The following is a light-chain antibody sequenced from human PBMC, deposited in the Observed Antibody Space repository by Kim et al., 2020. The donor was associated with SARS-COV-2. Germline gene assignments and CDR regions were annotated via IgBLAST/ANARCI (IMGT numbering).Light chain of an antibody. CDR3: QAWDSSTRAV. V-gene: IGLV3-1*01. CDR2: QDG. CDR1: KLGDKY. J-gene: IGLJ2*01. Sequence: VSPEQTASITCSGDKLGDKYACWYQQKPGQSPVLVIYQDGKRPSGIPERFSGSNSGNTATLTISGTQAMDEADYYCQAWDSSTRAVFGGGTQLTVL.